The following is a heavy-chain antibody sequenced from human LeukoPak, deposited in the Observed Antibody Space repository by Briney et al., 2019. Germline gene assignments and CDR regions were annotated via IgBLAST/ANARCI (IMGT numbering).Heavy chain of an antibody. CDR3: ARAPTGTGGWNWFDP. CDR2: IYTSGTT. CDR1: GGSISSYY. D-gene: IGHD1-1*01. J-gene: IGHJ5*02. Sequence: KPSETLSLTCTVSGGSISSYYWSWVRQPAGKGLELIGRIYTSGTTNYNPSLKSRVTMSVDTSKNQFSLKLSSVTAADTAVYYCARAPTGTGGWNWFDPWGQGTLVTVSS. V-gene: IGHV4-4*07.